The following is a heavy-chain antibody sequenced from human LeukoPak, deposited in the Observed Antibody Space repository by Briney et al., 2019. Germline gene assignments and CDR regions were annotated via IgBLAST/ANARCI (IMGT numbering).Heavy chain of an antibody. V-gene: IGHV4-34*01. J-gene: IGHJ3*02. Sequence: SETLSLTCAVYGGSFSGYYWSWIRQPPGKGLEWIGEINHSGSTNYNPSLKSRVTISVDTSKNQFSLKLSSVTAADTAVYYCASRTPYYYGSGSYDAFDIWGQGTMVTVSS. CDR1: GGSFSGYY. CDR2: INHSGST. D-gene: IGHD3-10*01. CDR3: ASRTPYYYGSGSYDAFDI.